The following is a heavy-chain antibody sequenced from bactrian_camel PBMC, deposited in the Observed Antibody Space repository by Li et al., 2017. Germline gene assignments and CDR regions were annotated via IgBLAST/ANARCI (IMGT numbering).Heavy chain of an antibody. Sequence: VQLVESGGGTVQDGASLRLSCGASGSIYGDACVGWLRQAPGKEREGVAAIDSDGIASYADSVKGRFTVSRDNANNTVNLMMNSLKPEDTAMYYCAAGGCWGAWTTTWYQPRYNYWGEGTQVTVS. CDR2: IDSDGIA. V-gene: IGHV3S53*01. CDR3: AAGGCWGAWTTTWYQPRYNY. D-gene: IGHD5*01. J-gene: IGHJ4*01. CDR1: GSIYGDAC.